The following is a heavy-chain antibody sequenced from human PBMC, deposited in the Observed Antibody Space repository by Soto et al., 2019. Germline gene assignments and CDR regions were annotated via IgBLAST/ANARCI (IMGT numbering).Heavy chain of an antibody. J-gene: IGHJ4*02. CDR1: GFTFSRHA. V-gene: IGHV3-23*01. CDR2: ISGSGGGI. D-gene: IGHD1-26*01. Sequence: EVQLLESGGGLVQPGGSLRLSFAASGFTFSRHAMSWVRQAPGKGLEWVSVISGSGGGIYYAGSVKGRFTISRDNSENMLYLQMNSRRAEVTAIYYCGKRHMVGLAAYFGYWGQGTLVTVSS. CDR3: GKRHMVGLAAYFGY.